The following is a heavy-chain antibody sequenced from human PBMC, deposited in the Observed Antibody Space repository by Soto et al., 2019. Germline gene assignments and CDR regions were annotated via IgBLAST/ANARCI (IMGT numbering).Heavy chain of an antibody. V-gene: IGHV4-59*08. J-gene: IGHJ6*02. D-gene: IGHD3-10*01. CDR2: IQYNGYS. CDR3: ARHGFGSLHGLVDV. Sequence: QVQLQESGPGLVKPSETLSLTCTVSGGSITNYYCSWFRQPPGKGLEWIGYIQYNGYSAYNLSLKRRVTMSMGPSKTRFSLMLESVTATDTAVYYCARHGFGSLHGLVDVWGQGTTVIVSS. CDR1: GGSITNYY.